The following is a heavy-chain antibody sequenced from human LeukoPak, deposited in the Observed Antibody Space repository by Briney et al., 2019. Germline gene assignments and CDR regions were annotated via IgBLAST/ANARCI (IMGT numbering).Heavy chain of an antibody. CDR3: ARVGSRGSWSDP. CDR2: MNPNSGNT. D-gene: IGHD2/OR15-2a*01. CDR1: GYTFTSYD. Sequence: ASVKVSCKASGYTFTSYDINWVRQATGQGLEWMGWMNPNSGNTGYAQKLQGRVTMTTDTPTSTAYMELRSLRSDDTAVYYCARVGSRGSWSDPWGQGTLVTVSS. J-gene: IGHJ5*02. V-gene: IGHV1-8*01.